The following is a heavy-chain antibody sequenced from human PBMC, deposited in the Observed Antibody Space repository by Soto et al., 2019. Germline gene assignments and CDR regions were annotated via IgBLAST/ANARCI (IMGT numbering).Heavy chain of an antibody. D-gene: IGHD3-3*01. J-gene: IGHJ3*02. CDR2: IYYSGNT. Sequence: SETLSLTCTVSGGSISSGDYYWSWIRQPPGKGLEWIGYIYYSGNTYYNPSLKSRVTISVDTSKNQFSLKLSSVTAADTAVYYCARTTGIQEYYDFWSAPYAFDIWGQGTMVTVSS. CDR3: ARTTGIQEYYDFWSAPYAFDI. CDR1: GGSISSGDYY. V-gene: IGHV4-30-4*01.